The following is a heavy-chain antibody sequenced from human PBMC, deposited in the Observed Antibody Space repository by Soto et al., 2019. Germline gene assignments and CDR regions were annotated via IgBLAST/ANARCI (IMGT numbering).Heavy chain of an antibody. V-gene: IGHV1-24*01. CDR2: FDPEDGET. Sequence: GASVKVSCKVSGYTLTELSMHWVRQAPGKGLEWMGGFDPEDGETIYAQKFQGRVTMTEDTSTDTAYMELSSLRSEDTAVYYCATVPYCSGGSCWDYWGQGTLVTVSS. D-gene: IGHD2-15*01. CDR3: ATVPYCSGGSCWDY. J-gene: IGHJ4*02. CDR1: GYTLTELS.